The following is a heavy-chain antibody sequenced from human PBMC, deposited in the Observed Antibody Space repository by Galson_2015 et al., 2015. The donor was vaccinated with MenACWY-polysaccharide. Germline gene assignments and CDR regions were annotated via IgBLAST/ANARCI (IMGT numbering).Heavy chain of an antibody. V-gene: IGHV3-7*01. Sequence: SLRLSCAVSGFTFRNYWMSWVRQAAGKGLEWVANIKKDGSEKYCVDSVKGRFTISRDNGRSSLYLQMNGLRAEDTAVYYCARGHYGMDVWGQGTAVTVS. J-gene: IGHJ6*02. CDR3: ARGHYGMDV. CDR2: IKKDGSEK. CDR1: GFTFRNYW.